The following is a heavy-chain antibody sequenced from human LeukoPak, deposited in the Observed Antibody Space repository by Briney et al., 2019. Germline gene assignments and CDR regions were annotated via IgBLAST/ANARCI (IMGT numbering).Heavy chain of an antibody. CDR1: GISFGYST. D-gene: IGHD5-24*01. Sequence: PGRSPRPSCTASGISFGYSTMRLFRQAPGKGQEWGGYIRSKAYGGTTEYDASVKGRFTISRDDPKSIAYLQMNSLKTEDTAVYYCTRGRLQIDYWGQGTLVTVSS. V-gene: IGHV3-49*03. J-gene: IGHJ4*02. CDR2: IRSKAYGGTT. CDR3: TRGRLQIDY.